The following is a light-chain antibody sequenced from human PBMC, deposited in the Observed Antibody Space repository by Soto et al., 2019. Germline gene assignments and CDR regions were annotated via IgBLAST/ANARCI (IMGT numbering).Light chain of an antibody. Sequence: DIQMTQSPSSLSASVGDTISITCRSFQTIAKSLNWYQQRPGKAPKLLIFGASNLHNGVPPRFSGLGSGTEFTLSISSLQPEDFATYYCQQGYSTTPITFGQGTRLEIK. CDR1: QTIAKS. CDR3: QQGYSTTPIT. V-gene: IGKV1-39*01. J-gene: IGKJ5*01. CDR2: GAS.